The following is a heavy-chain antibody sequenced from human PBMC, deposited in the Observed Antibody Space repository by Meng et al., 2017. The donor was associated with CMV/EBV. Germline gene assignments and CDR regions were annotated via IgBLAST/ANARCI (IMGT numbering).Heavy chain of an antibody. D-gene: IGHD1-26*01. V-gene: IGHV3-21*01. CDR1: GFTFDDYA. CDR2: ISSSSSYI. J-gene: IGHJ4*02. CDR3: ARELTPGGN. Sequence: GESLKISCAASGFTFDDYAMHWVRQAPGKGLEWVSSISSSSSYIYYADSVKGRFTISRDNAKNSLYLQMNSLRAEDTAVYYCARELTPGGNWGQGTLVTVSS.